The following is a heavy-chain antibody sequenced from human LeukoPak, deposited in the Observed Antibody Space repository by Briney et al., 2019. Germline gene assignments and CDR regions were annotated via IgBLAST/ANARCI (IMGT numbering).Heavy chain of an antibody. CDR1: GFTFSSYS. CDR3: ASGSMATITPDYFDY. CDR2: ISYDGSNK. J-gene: IGHJ4*02. V-gene: IGHV3-30*03. Sequence: GGSLRLSCAASGFTFSSYSMHWGRQAPRKGLEWVSVISYDGSNKYYAASVKGRFTISRDNSTNTLYLQMSSLRAEGTAVYYCASGSMATITPDYFDYWGQGTLVTVSS. D-gene: IGHD5-24*01.